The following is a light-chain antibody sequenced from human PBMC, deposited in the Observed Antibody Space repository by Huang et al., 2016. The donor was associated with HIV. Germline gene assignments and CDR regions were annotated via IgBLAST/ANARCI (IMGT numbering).Light chain of an antibody. Sequence: IVLTQSPGTLSVSPGERATLSCRASQRSSRSYLVWYQQKPGQAPRLLIYGASSSATGIPHRFSGSGSGRDFTLTISRLEPEDFAVYFCQQYHSSPVTFGQGTRLEIK. V-gene: IGKV3-20*01. J-gene: IGKJ5*01. CDR1: QRSSRSY. CDR2: GAS. CDR3: QQYHSSPVT.